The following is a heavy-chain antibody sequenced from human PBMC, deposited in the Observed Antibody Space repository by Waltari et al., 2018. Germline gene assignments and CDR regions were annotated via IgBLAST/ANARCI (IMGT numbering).Heavy chain of an antibody. CDR1: GYTFTNFG. D-gene: IGHD3-22*01. CDR2: ISPYNGNA. Sequence: QVQLVQSGAEVKTPGASVKVSCKASGYTFTNFGINWVRQAPGQGLEWMGWISPYNGNADNEQKLQRRVTRNTDTYAKTAYLELRSLRSDDTAVYYCARGGGPTRVVALTFDLWGQGTLVTVSS. CDR3: ARGGGPTRVVALTFDL. V-gene: IGHV1-18*01. J-gene: IGHJ4*02.